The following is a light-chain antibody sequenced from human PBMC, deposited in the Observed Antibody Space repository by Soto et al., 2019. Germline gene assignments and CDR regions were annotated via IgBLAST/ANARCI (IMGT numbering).Light chain of an antibody. CDR2: EVV. CDR3: KSYAGSNTYV. J-gene: IGLJ1*01. V-gene: IGLV2-8*01. Sequence: QSVLTQPPSASGSPGQSVTISCTGTKNDIGVYDFVSWYQHHPGKAPRLIIYEVVQRPSGVPDRFSGAKCGNTASLSVSGLQAADEADYFCKSYAGSNTYVFGSGTKVTV. CDR1: KNDIGVYDF.